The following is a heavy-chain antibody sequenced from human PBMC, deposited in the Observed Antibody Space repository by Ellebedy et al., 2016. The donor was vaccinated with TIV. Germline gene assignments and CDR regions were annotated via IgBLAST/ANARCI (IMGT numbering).Heavy chain of an antibody. CDR3: ARDRAQYCSSTSCPLFSYYYYGMDV. CDR1: GYTFTSYG. J-gene: IGHJ6*02. CDR2: ISAYNGNT. D-gene: IGHD2-2*01. Sequence: ASVKVSXKASGYTFTSYGISWVRQAPGQGLEWMGWISAYNGNTNYTQKLQGRVTMTTDTSTSTAYMELRSLRSDDTAVYYCARDRAQYCSSTSCPLFSYYYYGMDVWGQGTTVTVSS. V-gene: IGHV1-18*01.